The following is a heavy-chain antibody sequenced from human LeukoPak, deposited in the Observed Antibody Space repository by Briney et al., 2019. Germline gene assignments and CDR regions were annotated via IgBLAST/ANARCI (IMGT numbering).Heavy chain of an antibody. D-gene: IGHD5-18*01. CDR2: ISDTGGST. CDR3: GKRHSPV. V-gene: IGHV3-23*01. J-gene: IGHJ3*01. CDR1: GFTFSNYA. Sequence: AGGSLRLSCAASGFTFSNYAMSWVRQAPGKGLEWVSSISDTGGSTYYADSVKGRFTISRDNSNNTLSLQMSSLRVEDTGIYYCGKRHSPVWGEGTMVTVSS.